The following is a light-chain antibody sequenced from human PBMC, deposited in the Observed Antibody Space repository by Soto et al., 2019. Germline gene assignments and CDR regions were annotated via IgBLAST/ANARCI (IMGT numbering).Light chain of an antibody. CDR1: QSVSSN. CDR3: QQDNNWPPYT. Sequence: EIVMTQSPATLSVSQGERATLSCRASQSVSSNLAWYQQKPVQAPRLLIYGASTRANGIPARFSGSGSGTEFTLTISSLPSEDFAVYYCQQDNNWPPYTFGQGTKLEIK. CDR2: GAS. J-gene: IGKJ2*01. V-gene: IGKV3-15*01.